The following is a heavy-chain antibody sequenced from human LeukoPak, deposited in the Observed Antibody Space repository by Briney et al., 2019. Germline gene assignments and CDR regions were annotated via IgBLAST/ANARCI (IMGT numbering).Heavy chain of an antibody. Sequence: SETVSLTCTVSGGSISSSSYYWGWIRQPPGKGLEWIGRIYYSGITYYNPSLKGRVTISVDKSKNQFSLKLNSVTAADTAVYYCASFMGRGVIITPHLRGFDYWGQGTLVTVSS. CDR3: ASFMGRGVIITPHLRGFDY. CDR2: IYYSGIT. D-gene: IGHD3-10*01. J-gene: IGHJ4*02. V-gene: IGHV4-39*01. CDR1: GGSISSSSYY.